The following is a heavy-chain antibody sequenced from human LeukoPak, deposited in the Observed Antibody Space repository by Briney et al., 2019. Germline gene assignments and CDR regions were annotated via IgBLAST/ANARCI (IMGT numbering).Heavy chain of an antibody. CDR1: GGSISSGGYY. CDR3: ARDDSSGYLDY. J-gene: IGHJ4*02. D-gene: IGHD3-22*01. V-gene: IGHV4-31*03. CDR2: FFFSGRT. Sequence: SQTLSLTCTVSGGSISSGGYYWSWIRQHPGKGLELIGYFFFSGRTYYNPSLMSRITISEDTSKNQFSLKLSSVTAADTAVYYCARDDSSGYLDYWGQGTLVTVSS.